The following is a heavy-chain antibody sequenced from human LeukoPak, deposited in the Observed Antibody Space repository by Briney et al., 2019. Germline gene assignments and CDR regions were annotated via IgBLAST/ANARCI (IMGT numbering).Heavy chain of an antibody. CDR1: GGSISSSSYY. CDR2: IYYSGST. CDR3: ARNITLTDWYFDL. D-gene: IGHD1-14*01. Sequence: SETLSLTCTVSGGSISSSSYYWGWIRQPPGKGLGWIGSIYYSGSTSYNPSLKSRVTISVDTSRNQFSLKLSSVTAADTAVYYCARNITLTDWYFDLWGRGTLVTVSS. J-gene: IGHJ2*01. V-gene: IGHV4-39*01.